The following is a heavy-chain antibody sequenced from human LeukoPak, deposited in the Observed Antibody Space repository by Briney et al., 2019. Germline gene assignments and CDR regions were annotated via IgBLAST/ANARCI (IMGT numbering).Heavy chain of an antibody. J-gene: IGHJ5*02. Sequence: SVKVSCKASGGTFSSYAISWVRQAPGQGLEWMGGIIPIFGTANYAQKFQGRVTITADESTSTAYMELSSLRSEDTAVYYCARLWFGGLLSTNWFNPWGQGTLSPSPQ. V-gene: IGHV1-69*13. CDR3: ARLWFGGLLSTNWFNP. CDR2: IIPIFGTA. CDR1: GGTFSSYA. D-gene: IGHD3-10*01.